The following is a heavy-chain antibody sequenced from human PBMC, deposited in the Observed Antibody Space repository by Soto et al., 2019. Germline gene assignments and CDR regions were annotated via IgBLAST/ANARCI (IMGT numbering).Heavy chain of an antibody. CDR3: ARWDGYGDE. CDR1: GFTFSTYS. CDR2: LSGGGANT. V-gene: IGHV3-23*01. Sequence: EVQLLESGGGLVQPGGSLRLSCGASGFTFSTYSMAWVRQAPGKGLAWVSGLSGGGANTFYADSVKGRFTISVDNSKNTVYLQMNSLRVEDTAVYYCARWDGYGDEWGQGTLVTVSS. J-gene: IGHJ4*02. D-gene: IGHD5-12*01.